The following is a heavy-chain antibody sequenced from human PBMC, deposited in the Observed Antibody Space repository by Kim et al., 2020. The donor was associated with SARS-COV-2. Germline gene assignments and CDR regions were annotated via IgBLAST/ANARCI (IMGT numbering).Heavy chain of an antibody. Sequence: SETLSLTCAVYGGSFSGYYWSWIRQPPGKGLEWIGEINHSGSTNYNPSLKSRVTISVDTSKNQFSLKLSSVTAADTAVYYCASLARFRVSYYYYYGMDVWGQGTTVTVSS. CDR1: GGSFSGYY. V-gene: IGHV4-34*01. CDR3: ASLARFRVSYYYYYGMDV. J-gene: IGHJ6*02. D-gene: IGHD3-10*01. CDR2: INHSGST.